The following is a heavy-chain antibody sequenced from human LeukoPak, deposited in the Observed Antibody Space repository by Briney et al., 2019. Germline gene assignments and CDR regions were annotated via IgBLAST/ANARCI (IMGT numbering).Heavy chain of an antibody. J-gene: IGHJ4*02. CDR2: ISWNSGSI. CDR3: AAGVALDY. Sequence: GGSLRLSCAASGFTFDDYAMHWVRQAPGKGLEWVSGISWNSGSIGYADSVKGRFTISRDNAKNSLYLQLNSLSAEGTAVYYCAAGVALDYWGQGTLVTVSS. D-gene: IGHD2-8*01. V-gene: IGHV3-9*01. CDR1: GFTFDDYA.